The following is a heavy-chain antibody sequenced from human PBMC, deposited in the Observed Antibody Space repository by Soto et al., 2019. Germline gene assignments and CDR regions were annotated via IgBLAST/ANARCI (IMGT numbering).Heavy chain of an antibody. CDR3: ATPLAYAMRGWDGLDV. D-gene: IGHD2-8*01. Sequence: QVQLVQSGAEVKKPGSSVKVSCKASGGTFSRYVIGWVRQAPGQGLEWMGGIISIFGTTHYAQRFQGRVTITADESPSTAYMELSSLRSEDTAVYYCATPLAYAMRGWDGLDVWVQGTKVTVSS. CDR1: GGTFSRYV. CDR2: IISIFGTT. V-gene: IGHV1-69*01. J-gene: IGHJ6*02.